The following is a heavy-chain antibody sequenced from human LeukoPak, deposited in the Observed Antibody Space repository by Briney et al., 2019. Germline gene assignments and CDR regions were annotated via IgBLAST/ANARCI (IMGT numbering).Heavy chain of an antibody. CDR2: IIPIFGTA. Sequence: GASVKVSCKASGGTFSSYAISWVRQAPGQGLEWMGGIIPIFGTANYAQKFQGRVTITTDESTSTAYMELSSLRSEDTAVYYCARVPPSSSWYSGYYYYMDVWGKGTTVTVSS. CDR1: GGTFSSYA. D-gene: IGHD6-13*01. CDR3: ARVPPSSSWYSGYYYYMDV. V-gene: IGHV1-69*05. J-gene: IGHJ6*03.